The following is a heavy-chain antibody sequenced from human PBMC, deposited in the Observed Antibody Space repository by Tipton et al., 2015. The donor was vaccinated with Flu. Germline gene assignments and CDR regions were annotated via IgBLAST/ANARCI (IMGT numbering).Heavy chain of an antibody. V-gene: IGHV3-7*01. Sequence: SLRLSCVASGFTFNNYRMSWGRQAPGKGLEWVANIHQDGDEQYYVDSVKGRFTISRDNAQNSLYLQMKSLRAEDTAVYYCARDGEYYHASSGYYYYVYGMDFWGQGTTVTVTS. D-gene: IGHD3-22*01. CDR1: GFTFNNYR. CDR3: ARDGEYYHASSGYYYYVYGMDF. J-gene: IGHJ6*02. CDR2: IHQDGDEQ.